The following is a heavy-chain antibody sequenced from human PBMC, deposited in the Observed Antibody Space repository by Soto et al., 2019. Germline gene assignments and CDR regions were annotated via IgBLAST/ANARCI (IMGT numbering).Heavy chain of an antibody. CDR1: GGSMTTFY. Sequence: QVQLQESGPGLVKTSETLSLTCTVSGGSMTTFYWSWIRQPPGKGLEWIGYIYYSGNTNYNPSLKSRVTISVDTSKNQFSQKLTSVTAADTAVYFCARGGWYVDYWGQGTLVTVSS. CDR3: ARGGWYVDY. CDR2: IYYSGNT. J-gene: IGHJ4*02. V-gene: IGHV4-59*01. D-gene: IGHD6-19*01.